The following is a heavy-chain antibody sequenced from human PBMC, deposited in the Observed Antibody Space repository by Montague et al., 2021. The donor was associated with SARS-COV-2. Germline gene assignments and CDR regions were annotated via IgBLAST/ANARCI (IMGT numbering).Heavy chain of an antibody. Sequence: TLSLTCTVSGGSISSDYYYWSWIRQHPGKGLEWIGYIYYSGSTYYNPSLKSRATISVDTSKNQFSLKLNSVTAADTAVYYCAKIREQLVRRWFDPWGQGTLVTVSS. CDR3: AKIREQLVRRWFDP. D-gene: IGHD6-13*01. CDR2: IYYSGST. CDR1: GGSISSDYYY. J-gene: IGHJ5*02. V-gene: IGHV4-31*03.